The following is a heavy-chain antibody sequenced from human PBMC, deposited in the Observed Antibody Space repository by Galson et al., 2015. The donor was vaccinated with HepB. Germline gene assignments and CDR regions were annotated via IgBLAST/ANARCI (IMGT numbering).Heavy chain of an antibody. J-gene: IGHJ3*02. Sequence: SLRLSCAASGFTFSSYGMHWVRQAPGKGLEWVAVIWYDGSNKYYADSVKGRFTISRDNSKNTLYLQMNSLRAEDTAVYYCAGSAYYYDSSGYQRAFDIWGQGTMVTVSS. D-gene: IGHD3-22*01. CDR3: AGSAYYYDSSGYQRAFDI. CDR2: IWYDGSNK. CDR1: GFTFSSYG. V-gene: IGHV3-33*01.